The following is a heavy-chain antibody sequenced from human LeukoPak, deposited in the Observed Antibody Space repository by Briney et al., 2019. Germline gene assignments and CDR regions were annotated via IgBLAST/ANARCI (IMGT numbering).Heavy chain of an antibody. D-gene: IGHD3-10*01. V-gene: IGHV4-38-2*02. CDR1: GYSISSGYY. CDR3: ASGLQYITMVRGVIIPQAFDP. Sequence: SETLSLTCTVSGYSISSGYYWGWIRQPPGKGLEWIGSIYHSGSTYYNPSLKSRVTISVDTSKNQFSLKLSSVTAADTAVYYCASGLQYITMVRGVIIPQAFDPWGQGTLVTVSS. J-gene: IGHJ5*02. CDR2: IYHSGST.